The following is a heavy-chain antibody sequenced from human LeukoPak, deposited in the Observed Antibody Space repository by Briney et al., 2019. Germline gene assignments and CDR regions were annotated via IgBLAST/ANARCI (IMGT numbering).Heavy chain of an antibody. Sequence: ASVKVSCKASGYTFTSYAISWVRQAPGQGLEWMGGIIPIFGTANYAQKFQGRVTITADESTSTAYMELSSLRSEDTAVYYCARGDDYGDYGGTLDYYYGMDVWGQGTTVTVSS. CDR1: GYTFTSYA. V-gene: IGHV1-69*13. CDR2: IIPIFGTA. D-gene: IGHD4-17*01. CDR3: ARGDDYGDYGGTLDYYYGMDV. J-gene: IGHJ6*02.